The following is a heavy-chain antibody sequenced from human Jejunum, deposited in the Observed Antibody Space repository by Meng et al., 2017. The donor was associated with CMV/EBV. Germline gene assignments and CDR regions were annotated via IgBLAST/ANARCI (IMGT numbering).Heavy chain of an antibody. CDR3: ARHERSGSLNWLDT. J-gene: IGHJ5*02. CDR2: VFYSENT. Sequence: GDSISSPTFYWAWIRQPPGEGLEWIGSVFYSENTNYNPSLKGRVTISLDTSKNQFSLNMSPVTAADTAVYYCARHERSGSLNWLDTWGQGTLVTVSS. D-gene: IGHD1-26*01. CDR1: GDSISSPTFY. V-gene: IGHV4-39*07.